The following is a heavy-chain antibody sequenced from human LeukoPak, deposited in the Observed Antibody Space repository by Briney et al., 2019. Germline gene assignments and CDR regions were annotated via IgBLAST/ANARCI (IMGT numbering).Heavy chain of an antibody. CDR2: IKEDGSEK. V-gene: IGHV3-7*01. CDR3: ASQMATITRYFDF. Sequence: GGSLRLSCAASRFTFSSYWMSWVRQAPGKGLEWVANIKEDGSEKYYVDSVKGRFTISRDNAKNSLSLQMNSLRAEDTAVYYCASQMATITRYFDFWGPGTLVTVSS. J-gene: IGHJ4*02. D-gene: IGHD5-24*01. CDR1: RFTFSSYW.